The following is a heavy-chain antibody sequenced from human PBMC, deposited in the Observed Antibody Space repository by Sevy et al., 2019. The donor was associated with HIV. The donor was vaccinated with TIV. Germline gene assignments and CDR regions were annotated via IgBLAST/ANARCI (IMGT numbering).Heavy chain of an antibody. CDR1: GGSVSSGDYY. V-gene: IGHV4-61*08. J-gene: IGHJ4*02. D-gene: IGHD6-13*01. CDR2: VSYIGST. Sequence: SETLSLTCAVSGGSVSSGDYYWSWIRQPPGKGLEWIGYVSYIGSTNYSPSLQSRLTISVDTSRNQFSLKLNSVTAADTAVYYCARARIAAAGGHFDYWGQGILVTVSS. CDR3: ARARIAAAGGHFDY.